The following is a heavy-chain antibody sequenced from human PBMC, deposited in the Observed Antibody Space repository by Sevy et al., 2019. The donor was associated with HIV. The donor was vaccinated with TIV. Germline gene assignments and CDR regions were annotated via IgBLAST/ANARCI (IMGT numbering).Heavy chain of an antibody. J-gene: IGHJ5*02. CDR3: TRAGTGSYHYVWGNPFDP. CDR1: GFTFSHHG. Sequence: GGSLRLSCAASGFTFSHHGMHWVRQAPGKGLEWVAVIWYDGSNEEYADSVKGRFTISRDNSKNTLYLQMNSLRAEDTAMYYCTRAGTGSYHYVWGNPFDPWGQGTLVTVSS. D-gene: IGHD3-16*01. CDR2: IWYDGSNE. V-gene: IGHV3-33*01.